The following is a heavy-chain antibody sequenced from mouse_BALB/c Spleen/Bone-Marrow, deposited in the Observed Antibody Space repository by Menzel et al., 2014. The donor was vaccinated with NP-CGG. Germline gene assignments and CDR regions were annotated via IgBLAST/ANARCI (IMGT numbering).Heavy chain of an antibody. Sequence: EVKLVESGGGLVQPGGSLKLSCAASGFDFSRYWMSWVRQAPGKGLEWIGEINPDSSMINYTPPLKDKFIISRDNAKNTLYLQMSKVRSEDTALYYCARPGTWGYFDYWGQGTTLTVSS. CDR2: INPDSSMI. CDR1: GFDFSRYW. J-gene: IGHJ2*01. D-gene: IGHD2-14*01. V-gene: IGHV4-1*02. CDR3: ARPGTWGYFDY.